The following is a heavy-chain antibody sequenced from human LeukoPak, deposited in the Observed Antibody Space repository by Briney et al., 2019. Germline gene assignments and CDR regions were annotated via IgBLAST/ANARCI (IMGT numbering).Heavy chain of an antibody. Sequence: PGGSLRLSCAASGFTFSSYWMHWVRQAPGKGLVWVSLINSDGSSTKYADSVKGRFAIYRDNDNTTLFLKMNSLSPEDTAVYYCARDRSIDDAFDLWGQGTMVTVSS. D-gene: IGHD3-3*02. CDR1: GFTFSSYW. J-gene: IGHJ3*01. CDR3: ARDRSIDDAFDL. CDR2: INSDGSST. V-gene: IGHV3-74*01.